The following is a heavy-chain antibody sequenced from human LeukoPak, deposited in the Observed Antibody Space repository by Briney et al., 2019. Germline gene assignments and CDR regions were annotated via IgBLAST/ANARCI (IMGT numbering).Heavy chain of an antibody. Sequence: GGSLRLSCAASGFTFSSYWMSWVRQAPGKGMEWVANIKQDGSEKYYVDSVKGRFTISRDNAKNSLYLQMNSLRAEDTAVYYCAKGTRLRFLEWLSHFDYWGQGTLVTVSS. CDR1: GFTFSSYW. CDR2: IKQDGSEK. D-gene: IGHD3-3*01. J-gene: IGHJ4*02. CDR3: AKGTRLRFLEWLSHFDY. V-gene: IGHV3-7*03.